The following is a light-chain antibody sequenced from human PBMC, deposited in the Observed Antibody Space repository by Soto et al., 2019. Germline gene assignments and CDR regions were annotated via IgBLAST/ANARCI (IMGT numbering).Light chain of an antibody. J-gene: IGLJ2*01. CDR3: CSYAGSYTLV. Sequence: QSALPQPRSVSGSPGQSVTISCTGTSSNVGGYNYVSWYQQHPGKAPKLMIYDVSKRPSGVPDCCAGSKSGNTASLTISGLQSEDEADYYCCSYAGSYTLVFGGGTKVTVL. V-gene: IGLV2-11*01. CDR1: SSNVGGYNY. CDR2: DVS.